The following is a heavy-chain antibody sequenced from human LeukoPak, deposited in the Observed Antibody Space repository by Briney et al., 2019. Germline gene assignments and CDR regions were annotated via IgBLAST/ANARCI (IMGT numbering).Heavy chain of an antibody. CDR2: IIPIFGTA. CDR3: ARDGVYCSSTSCQSSHLQH. V-gene: IGHV1-69*05. CDR1: GGTFSSYA. J-gene: IGHJ1*01. Sequence: ASVKVSCKASGGTFSSYAISWVRQAPGQGLEWMGGIIPIFGTANYAQKFQGRVTITTDESTSTAYMELSSLRSEDTAVYYCARDGVYCSSTSCQSSHLQHWGQGTLVTVSS. D-gene: IGHD2-2*01.